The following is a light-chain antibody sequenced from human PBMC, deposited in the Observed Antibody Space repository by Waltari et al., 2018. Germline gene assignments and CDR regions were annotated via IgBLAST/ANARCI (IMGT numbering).Light chain of an antibody. V-gene: IGLV2-14*01. CDR2: EVS. J-gene: IGLJ2*01. CDR3: SSYTSSSTVV. CDR1: SSDVGGYHD. Sequence: QSALTQPASVSGSPGQSITLSCTGTSSDVGGYHDAYWYQQHPGKAPKLMIYEVSNRPSGVSNRFSGSKSGNTASLTISGLQAEDEADYYCSSYTSSSTVVFGGGTKLTVL.